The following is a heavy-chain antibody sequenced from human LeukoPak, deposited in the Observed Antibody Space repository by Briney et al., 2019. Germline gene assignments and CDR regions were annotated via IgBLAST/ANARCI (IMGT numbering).Heavy chain of an antibody. V-gene: IGHV1-2*02. Sequence: GASVKVSCKASGYTFTCYYMHWVRQAPGQGLEWMGWINPNSGGTNYAQKFQGRVTITRDTSISTAYMELSRLRSDDTAVYYCARDLTIFGVAQYYFDYWGQGTLVTVSS. D-gene: IGHD3-3*01. CDR2: INPNSGGT. CDR3: ARDLTIFGVAQYYFDY. CDR1: GYTFTCYY. J-gene: IGHJ4*02.